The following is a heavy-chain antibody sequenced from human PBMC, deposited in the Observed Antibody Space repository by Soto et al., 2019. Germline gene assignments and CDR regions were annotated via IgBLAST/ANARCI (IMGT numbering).Heavy chain of an antibody. J-gene: IGHJ6*02. CDR1: GGTFSSYA. V-gene: IGHV1-69*01. CDR3: ARSQGSSTSLEIYYYYYYGMDV. CDR2: IIPISGTA. D-gene: IGHD2-2*01. Sequence: QVQLVQSGAEVKKPGSSVKVSCKASGGTFSSYAISWVRQAPGQGLEWMGGIIPISGTANYARKFQGRVTITADESTSTAYMELSSLRPEDTAVYYCARSQGSSTSLEIYYYYYYGMDVWGQGTTVTVSS.